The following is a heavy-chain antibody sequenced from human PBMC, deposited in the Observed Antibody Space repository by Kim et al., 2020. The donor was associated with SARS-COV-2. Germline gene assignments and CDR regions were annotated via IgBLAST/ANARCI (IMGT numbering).Heavy chain of an antibody. CDR1: GFTFNNHW. CDR2: IKHDGSET. CDR3: ARVGVEFERDRWLDP. Sequence: GGSLRLSCAASGFTFNNHWMTWVRQAPGMGLEWVASIKHDGSETYYVDSVKGRFTISRDNAKKSLYLQLNSLRAEDTATYCCARVGVEFERDRWLDPWG. V-gene: IGHV3-7*03. D-gene: IGHD2-21*01. J-gene: IGHJ5*02.